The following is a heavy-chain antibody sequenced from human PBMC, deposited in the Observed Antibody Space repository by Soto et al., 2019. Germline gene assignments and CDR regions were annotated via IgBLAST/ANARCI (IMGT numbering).Heavy chain of an antibody. CDR1: GYTFTSYG. CDR3: AKDQSIGEFFDY. D-gene: IGHD3-10*01. V-gene: IGHV1-18*01. J-gene: IGHJ4*02. CDR2: ISAYNGNT. Sequence: ASVKVSCKTSGYTFTSYGISWVRQAPGQGLEWMGWISAYNGNTNYAQKLQGRFTISRDNSTNTLYLQMNSLRAEDTAVYYCAKDQSIGEFFDYWGQGTLVTVSS.